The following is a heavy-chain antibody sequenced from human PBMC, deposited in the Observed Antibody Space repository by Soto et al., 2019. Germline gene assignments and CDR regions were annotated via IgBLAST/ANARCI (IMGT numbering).Heavy chain of an antibody. V-gene: IGHV4-31*03. CDR1: GGSISSGGYY. CDR2: IYYSGST. D-gene: IGHD2-21*02. CDR3: ARGGDYVFDY. J-gene: IGHJ4*02. Sequence: QVQLQESGPGLVKPSQTLSLTCTVSGGSISSGGYYSSWISQHPGKGLEWLGYIYYSGSTYYNPSLKSRVTISVDTSKNQFSLKLSYVTAADTAVYYCARGGDYVFDYGGQGTLVTGSS.